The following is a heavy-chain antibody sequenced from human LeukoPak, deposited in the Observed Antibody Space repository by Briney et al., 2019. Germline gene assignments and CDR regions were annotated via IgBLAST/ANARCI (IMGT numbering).Heavy chain of an antibody. CDR3: ARGGSLVVVVVAAGGNFDY. J-gene: IGHJ4*02. Sequence: ASVKVSCKASGYTFTSYYMHWVRQAPGQGLEWMGIINPSGGSTSYAQKFQGRVTMTRDMSTSTVYMELSSLRSEDTAVYYCARGGSLVVVVVAAGGNFDYWGQGTLVTVSS. V-gene: IGHV1-46*01. CDR1: GYTFTSYY. CDR2: INPSGGST. D-gene: IGHD2-15*01.